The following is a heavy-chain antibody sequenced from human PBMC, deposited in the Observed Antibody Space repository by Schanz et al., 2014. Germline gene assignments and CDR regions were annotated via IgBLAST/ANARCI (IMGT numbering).Heavy chain of an antibody. J-gene: IGHJ3*02. D-gene: IGHD3-16*01. CDR2: IQSDGSIT. Sequence: EVQLVESGGGVVHPGGSLRLSCAASGFTFSSYWMHWVRQAPGKGLVWVSRIQSDGSITTYADSVKGRFAISRDNAKNSMYLEMNSLRVDDTAMYYCAREPSLGDGTGPFDIWGQGTMVTVSS. CDR3: AREPSLGDGTGPFDI. CDR1: GFTFSSYW. V-gene: IGHV3-74*01.